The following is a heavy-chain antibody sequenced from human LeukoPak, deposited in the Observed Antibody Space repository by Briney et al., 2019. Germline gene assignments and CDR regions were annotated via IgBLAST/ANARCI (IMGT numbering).Heavy chain of an antibody. CDR1: GFTFSTYN. CDR3: ARVGDMEAFDI. J-gene: IGHJ3*02. Sequence: GGSLRLSCAASGFTFSTYNMNWVRQAPGKGLEWVSSISTSNSDIYYADSMKGRFTISRDNAKNSVYLQMNSLRAEDTAVYYCARVGDMEAFDIWGQGTRVTVSS. CDR2: ISTSNSDI. D-gene: IGHD3-16*01. V-gene: IGHV3-21*01.